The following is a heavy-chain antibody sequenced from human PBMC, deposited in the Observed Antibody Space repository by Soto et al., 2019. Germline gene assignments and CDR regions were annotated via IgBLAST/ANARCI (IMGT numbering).Heavy chain of an antibody. Sequence: QVQLVQSGAEVKKPGASVKVSCMAAGYTFTGYFIHWVREVPGQGLEYMGWINANTGGTDYAQKFQGRVTMTRDTSISTVFMEMKRLTSDDTAVYYCARVASWAARAWFDPWGQGPLVTVSS. D-gene: IGHD2-15*01. V-gene: IGHV1-2*02. J-gene: IGHJ5*02. CDR3: ARVASWAARAWFDP. CDR2: INANTGGT. CDR1: GYTFTGYF.